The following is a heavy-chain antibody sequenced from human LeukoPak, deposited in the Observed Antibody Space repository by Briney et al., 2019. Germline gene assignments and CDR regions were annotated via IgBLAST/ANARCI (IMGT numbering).Heavy chain of an antibody. CDR3: ARDVPSLQGTHYYYYYGMDV. CDR2: ISAYNGNT. V-gene: IGHV1-18*01. Sequence: GASVKVSCKASGYTFTSYDINWMRQATGQGLEWMGWISAYNGNTNYAQKLQGRVTMTTDTSTSTAYMELRSLRSDDTAVYYCARDVPSLQGTHYYYYYGMDVWGQGTTVTVSS. J-gene: IGHJ6*02. CDR1: GYTFTSYD. D-gene: IGHD1-7*01.